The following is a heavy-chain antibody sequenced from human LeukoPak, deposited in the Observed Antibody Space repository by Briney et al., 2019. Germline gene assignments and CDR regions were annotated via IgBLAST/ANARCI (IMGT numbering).Heavy chain of an antibody. V-gene: IGHV1-2*04. CDR2: INPNSGGT. D-gene: IGHD4-11*01. CDR1: GYTFNSSY. J-gene: IGHJ4*02. CDR3: ARHVSSNYGFDF. Sequence: RGASVKVSCKASGYTFNSSYMHWVRQAPGQGLEWMGWINPNSGGTNYAQKFQGWVTISADKSISTAYLQWSSLKASDTAMYYCARHVSSNYGFDFWGQGTLVTVSS.